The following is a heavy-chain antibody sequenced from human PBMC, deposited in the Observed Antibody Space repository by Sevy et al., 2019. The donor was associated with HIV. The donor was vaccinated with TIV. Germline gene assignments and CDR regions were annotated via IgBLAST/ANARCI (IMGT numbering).Heavy chain of an antibody. V-gene: IGHV3-23*01. CDR1: GFDFSIYS. Sequence: GGSLRLSCAASGFDFSIYSMSWVRQAPGKGLEWVSTVSFDCGKINYADSVKGRFTISRDNSKGSVYLQMNNMRVEETAVYYCAREGCTKPHDYWGQGTLVTVSS. CDR2: VSFDCGKI. J-gene: IGHJ4*02. CDR3: AREGCTKPHDY. D-gene: IGHD2-8*01.